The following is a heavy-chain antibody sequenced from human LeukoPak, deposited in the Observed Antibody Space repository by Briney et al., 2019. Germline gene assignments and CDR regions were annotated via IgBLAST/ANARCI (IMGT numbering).Heavy chain of an antibody. V-gene: IGHV4-31*03. CDR1: GDSISSGGSF. D-gene: IGHD4-17*01. Sequence: PSETLSLTCTVSGDSISSGGSFWSWIRQHPGKGLEWTGYIYYSGSTYYNPSLRSRVTISVDTSKNQFSLKLSSVTAADTAVYYCARVVISPGDYHKFDYWGQGTLVTVSS. CDR3: ARVVISPGDYHKFDY. J-gene: IGHJ4*02. CDR2: IYYSGST.